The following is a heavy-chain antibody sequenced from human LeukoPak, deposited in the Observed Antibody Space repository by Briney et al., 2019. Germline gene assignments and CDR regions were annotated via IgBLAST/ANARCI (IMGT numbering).Heavy chain of an antibody. Sequence: PGGSLRLPCAASGFTVSSNYMSWVRQAPGKGLEWVSVIYSGGSTYYADSVKGRFTISRDNSKNTLYLQMNSLRAEDTAVYYCAREGSSSGWPFDYWGQGTLVTVSS. D-gene: IGHD6-19*01. V-gene: IGHV3-66*01. CDR2: IYSGGST. J-gene: IGHJ4*02. CDR1: GFTVSSNY. CDR3: AREGSSSGWPFDY.